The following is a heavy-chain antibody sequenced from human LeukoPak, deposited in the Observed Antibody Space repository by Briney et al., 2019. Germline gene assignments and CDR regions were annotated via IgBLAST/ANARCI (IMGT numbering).Heavy chain of an antibody. CDR1: GYTLTELS. CDR3: ARVREYSSSWYGGYNWFDP. J-gene: IGHJ5*02. V-gene: IGHV1-18*01. CDR2: ISAYNGNT. D-gene: IGHD6-13*01. Sequence: ASVKVSCKVSGYTLTELSMHWVRQAPGKGLEWMGWISAYNGNTNYAQKLQGRVTMTTDTSTSTAYMELRSLRSDDTAVYYCARVREYSSSWYGGYNWFDPWGQGTLVTVSS.